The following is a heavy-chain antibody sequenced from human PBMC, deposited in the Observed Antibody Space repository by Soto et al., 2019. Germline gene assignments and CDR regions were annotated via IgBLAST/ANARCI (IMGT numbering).Heavy chain of an antibody. CDR1: GFTFSSYA. D-gene: IGHD4-17*01. CDR2: ISGSGGST. V-gene: IGHV3-23*01. Sequence: EVQLLESGGGLVQPGGSLRLSCAASGFTFSSYAMSWVRQAPGKGLEWVSAISGSGGSTYYADSVKGRFTISRDNSKNPLYLHMNSLRAEDTAVYYCAKDSGDYYAFDIWGQGTMVTVSS. CDR3: AKDSGDYYAFDI. J-gene: IGHJ3*02.